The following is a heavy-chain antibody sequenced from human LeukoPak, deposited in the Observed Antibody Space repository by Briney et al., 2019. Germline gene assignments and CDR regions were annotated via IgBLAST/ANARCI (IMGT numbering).Heavy chain of an antibody. D-gene: IGHD1-26*01. J-gene: IGHJ4*02. CDR3: AKWQGSGNYVDY. CDR1: GFAFSDYY. Sequence: GGSLRLSCAASGFAFSDYYMTWIRQAPGKGLEWVSYISSSSSTIYYADSVKGRFTISRDNSKNTLYLQMNNLRAEDTAVYYCAKWQGSGNYVDYWGQGTLVTVSS. V-gene: IGHV3-11*04. CDR2: ISSSSSTI.